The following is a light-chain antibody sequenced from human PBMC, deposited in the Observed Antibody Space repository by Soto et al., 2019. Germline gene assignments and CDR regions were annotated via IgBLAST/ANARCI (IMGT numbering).Light chain of an antibody. CDR1: SSDVGGYNY. J-gene: IGLJ1*01. V-gene: IGLV2-14*01. CDR2: DVS. CDR3: SSYTSSTTLYV. Sequence: VLTRPASVSGSPGESITISCTGTSSDVGGYNYVSWYQQHPGKAPKLMIYDVSIRPSGVSHRFSGSKSGNTASLTISGLLAEDEADYYCSSYTSSTTLYVFGTGTKVTVL.